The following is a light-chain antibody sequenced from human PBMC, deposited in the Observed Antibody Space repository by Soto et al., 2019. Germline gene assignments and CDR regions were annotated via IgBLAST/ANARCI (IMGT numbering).Light chain of an antibody. CDR2: EAS. Sequence: DIQMTQSPSTLSASIGDRFTITCRGSQNINSCLTWYQQKPGSAPKLLIYEASTLPPGVPSRFSGSESGTEFTLTINGLQSDDVGTYYCQQCISYPRTCGQGTKGDIK. V-gene: IGKV1-5*03. CDR3: QQCISYPRT. J-gene: IGKJ1*01. CDR1: QNINSC.